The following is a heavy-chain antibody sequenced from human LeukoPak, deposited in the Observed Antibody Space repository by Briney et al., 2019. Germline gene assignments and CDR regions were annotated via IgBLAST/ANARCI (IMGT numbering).Heavy chain of an antibody. CDR2: IIPIFGTA. CDR3: AIRTSKGFDP. J-gene: IGHJ5*02. D-gene: IGHD2-2*01. V-gene: IGHV1-69*13. CDR1: GGTFSSYA. Sequence: GASVKVSCKASGGTFSSYAISWVRQAPGQGLEWMGGIIPIFGTANYAQKFQGRVTITADESTSTAYMELSSLRSEDTAVYCCAIRTSKGFDPWGQGTLVTVSS.